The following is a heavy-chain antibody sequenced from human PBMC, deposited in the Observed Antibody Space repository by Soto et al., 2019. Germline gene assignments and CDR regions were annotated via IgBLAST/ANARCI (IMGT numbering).Heavy chain of an antibody. CDR3: TRDTGGKGAY. Sequence: TGGSLRLSCAASGFTFSSYWMHWVRQVPGKGLLWVSRIDEYGSTINYADSVRGRFTISRDNARNTLYLEMNSLRAEDTALYYCTRDTGGKGAYWGPGTLVTVSS. CDR1: GFTFSSYW. J-gene: IGHJ4*02. CDR2: IDEYGSTI. D-gene: IGHD3-16*01. V-gene: IGHV3-74*01.